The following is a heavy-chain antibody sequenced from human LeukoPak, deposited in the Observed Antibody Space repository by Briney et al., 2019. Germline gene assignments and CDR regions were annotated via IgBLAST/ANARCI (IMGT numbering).Heavy chain of an antibody. Sequence: TSETLSLTCIVSGGSIRNYYWDWIRQPPGKGLEGIGYIHYSGRTSYNSSLKSRVTISVDTSKNQVSLKGSSVTAADTAVYYCARHDYGDYDHIKWGQGALVTVSS. D-gene: IGHD4-17*01. CDR1: GGSIRNYY. V-gene: IGHV4-59*08. CDR3: ARHDYGDYDHIK. J-gene: IGHJ4*02. CDR2: IHYSGRT.